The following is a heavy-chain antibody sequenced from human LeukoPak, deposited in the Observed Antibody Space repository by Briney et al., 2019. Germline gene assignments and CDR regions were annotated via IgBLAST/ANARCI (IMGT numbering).Heavy chain of an antibody. CDR3: ASHFVGATTSFDY. Sequence: SETLSLTCTVSGGSISSYYWSWIRQPPGKGLEWIGYIYYSGSTNYNPSLKSRVTISVDTSKNQFSLKLSSVTAADTAVYYCASHFVGATTSFDYWGQGTLVTVSS. D-gene: IGHD1-26*01. J-gene: IGHJ4*02. CDR1: GGSISSYY. V-gene: IGHV4-59*08. CDR2: IYYSGST.